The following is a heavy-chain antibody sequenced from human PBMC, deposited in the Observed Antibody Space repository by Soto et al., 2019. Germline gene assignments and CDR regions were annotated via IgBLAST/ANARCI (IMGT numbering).Heavy chain of an antibody. D-gene: IGHD6-13*01. CDR1: GFTFSSYS. V-gene: IGHV3-48*01. CDR2: ISSSSSTI. Sequence: EVQLVESGGGLVQPGGSLRLSCAASGFTFSSYSMNWVRQAPGKGLEWVSYISSSSSTIYYADSVKCRFTISRDNAKNSLYLQMNSLRAEDTAVYYCARSSNSWPNWFDPWGQGTLVTVSS. CDR3: ARSSNSWPNWFDP. J-gene: IGHJ5*02.